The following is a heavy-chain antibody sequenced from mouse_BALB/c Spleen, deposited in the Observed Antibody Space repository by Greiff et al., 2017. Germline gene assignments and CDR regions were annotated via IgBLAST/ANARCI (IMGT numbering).Heavy chain of an antibody. J-gene: IGHJ1*01. Sequence: EVQRVESGGGLVKPGGSLKLSCAASGFTFSSYAMSWVRETPEKRLEWVASISSGGSTYYPDSVKGRFTISRDNGRNIMYLQMSSLRSEDTAMYYCARGGFNTTAHWYFDVWGAGTTVTVSS. CDR2: ISSGGST. V-gene: IGHV5-6-5*01. CDR1: GFTFSSYA. D-gene: IGHD1-2*01. CDR3: ARGGFNTTAHWYFDV.